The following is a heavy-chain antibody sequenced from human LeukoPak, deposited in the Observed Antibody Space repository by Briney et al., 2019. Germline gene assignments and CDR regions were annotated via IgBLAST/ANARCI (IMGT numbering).Heavy chain of an antibody. CDR3: AKDEYDAFDI. CDR1: GFTSDDYA. Sequence: GGSLRLSCAASGFTSDDYAMHWVRQAPGKGLEWVSGISWNSGSIGYADSVKGRFTISRDNAKNSLYLQMNSLRAEDTALYYCAKDEYDAFDIWGQGTMVTVSS. J-gene: IGHJ3*02. CDR2: ISWNSGSI. D-gene: IGHD2/OR15-2a*01. V-gene: IGHV3-9*02.